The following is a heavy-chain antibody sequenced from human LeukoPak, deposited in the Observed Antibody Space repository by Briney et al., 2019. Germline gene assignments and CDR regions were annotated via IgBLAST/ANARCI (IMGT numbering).Heavy chain of an antibody. CDR2: IYYSGST. CDR1: GGSISSSSYY. V-gene: IGHV4-39*01. D-gene: IGHD3-22*01. Sequence: SETLSLTCTVSGGSISSSSYYWGWIRQPPGKGLEWIGSIYYSGSTYYNPSLKSRVTISVDTSKNQFSLKLSSVTAADTAVYYCARLDMIVVVTFDYWGQGTLVTDSS. J-gene: IGHJ4*02. CDR3: ARLDMIVVVTFDY.